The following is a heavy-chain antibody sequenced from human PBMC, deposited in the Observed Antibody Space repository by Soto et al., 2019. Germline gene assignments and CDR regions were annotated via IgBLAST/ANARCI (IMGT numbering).Heavy chain of an antibody. J-gene: IGHJ6*02. D-gene: IGHD1-1*01. CDR3: ARYRYNWNDYYYYGMDV. Sequence: QVTLKESGPVLVRPTETLTLTCTVSGFSLSNARMGVSWIRQPPGKALEWLAHIFSNDEKSYSTSLKSRLTISQDTSKSQVVLTMTNMDPVDTATYYCARYRYNWNDYYYYGMDVWGQGTTVTVSS. CDR2: IFSNDEK. CDR1: GFSLSNARMG. V-gene: IGHV2-26*01.